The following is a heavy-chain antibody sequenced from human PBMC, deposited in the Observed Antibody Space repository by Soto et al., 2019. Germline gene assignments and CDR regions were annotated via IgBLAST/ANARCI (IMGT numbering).Heavy chain of an antibody. J-gene: IGHJ3*02. CDR1: GFTFSSYS. D-gene: IGHD2-15*01. Sequence: GGSLRLSCAASGFTFSSYSMNWVRQAPGKGLEWVSSISSSSYIYYADSVKGRFTISRDNAKNSLYLQMNSLRAEDTAVYYCARQALYCSGGSCYHDAFDIWGQGTMVTVSS. CDR3: ARQALYCSGGSCYHDAFDI. V-gene: IGHV3-21*01. CDR2: ISSSSYI.